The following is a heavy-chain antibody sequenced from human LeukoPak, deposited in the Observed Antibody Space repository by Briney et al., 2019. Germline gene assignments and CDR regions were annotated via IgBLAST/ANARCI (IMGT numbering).Heavy chain of an antibody. D-gene: IGHD3-22*01. J-gene: IGHJ2*01. V-gene: IGHV3-53*01. Sequence: QPGGSLRLSCAVSGFVVANNYMTWVRQAPGKGLEWVALIYVGGTTCHADSMKDRFAISGDYSKNTLYLHMNNLRADDTAVYYCARGGNYDGSLWAAWFFDLWGRGTLVTVSS. CDR3: ARGGNYDGSLWAAWFFDL. CDR2: IYVGGTT. CDR1: GFVVANNY.